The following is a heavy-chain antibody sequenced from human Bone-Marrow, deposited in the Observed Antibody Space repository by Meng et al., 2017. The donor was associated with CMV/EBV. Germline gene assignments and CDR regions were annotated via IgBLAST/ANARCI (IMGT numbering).Heavy chain of an antibody. J-gene: IGHJ5*02. Sequence: GAGLFEPLETRAPSVAVCGWVLLCYYWSGIRQPPGKGLEWIGEINHSGSTNYNPSLKSRVTISVDTSKNQFSLKLSSVTAADTAVYYCACGYCSSTSCQEPSQEINWFDPWGQGTLVTVSS. D-gene: IGHD2-2*01. CDR1: GWVLLCYY. CDR3: ACGYCSSTSCQEPSQEINWFDP. V-gene: IGHV4-34*01. CDR2: INHSGST.